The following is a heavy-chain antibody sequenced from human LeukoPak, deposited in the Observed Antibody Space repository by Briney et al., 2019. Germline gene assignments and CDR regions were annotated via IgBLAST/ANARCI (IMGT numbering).Heavy chain of an antibody. Sequence: GGSLRLSCVASGFTFSSYAMSWVRQAPGKGLEWVSNISGSGGRSRTYYADSVKGRFTISRDNSKNTLYLQMNSLRAEDTAVYYCAKGGLNRFDYWGQGTLVTVSS. D-gene: IGHD2-15*01. CDR1: GFTFSSYA. CDR2: ISGSGGRSRT. CDR3: AKGGLNRFDY. V-gene: IGHV3-23*01. J-gene: IGHJ4*02.